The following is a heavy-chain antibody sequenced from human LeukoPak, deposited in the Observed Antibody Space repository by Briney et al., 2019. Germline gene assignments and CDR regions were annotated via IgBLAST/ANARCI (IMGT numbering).Heavy chain of an antibody. CDR1: GYTFTGCY. CDR2: INPNSGGT. J-gene: IGHJ4*02. CDR3: ARDRFRVVPAAIPDY. V-gene: IGHV1-2*02. Sequence: ASVKVSCKASGYTFTGCYMHWVRQAPGQGLEWMGWINPNSGGTNYAQKFQGRVTMTRDTSISTAYMELSRLRSDDTAVYYCARDRFRVVPAAIPDYWGQGTLATVSS. D-gene: IGHD2-2*02.